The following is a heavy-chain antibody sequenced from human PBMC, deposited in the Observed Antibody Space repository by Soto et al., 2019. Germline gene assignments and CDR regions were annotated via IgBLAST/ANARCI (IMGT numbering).Heavy chain of an antibody. CDR2: IYWNDDK. CDR3: ARRRGYNWNNPAFDY. CDR1: GFSLSTSGVG. V-gene: IGHV2-5*01. J-gene: IGHJ4*02. Sequence: SGPTLVNPTQTLTLTCTFSGFSLSTSGVGVGWIRQPPGKAREWLALIYWNDDKKYSPSLKSRLGITKDTFRNQVVLTMTNVDPLDTATYYCARRRGYNWNNPAFDYWGQGALVTVSS. D-gene: IGHD1-20*01.